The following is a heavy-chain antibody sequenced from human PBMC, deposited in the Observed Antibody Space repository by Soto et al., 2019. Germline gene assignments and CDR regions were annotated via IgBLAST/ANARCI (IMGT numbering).Heavy chain of an antibody. Sequence: QLQLQESGPGLVKPSETLSLTCTVSGGSISSSSYYWGWVRPPPGKGLERTGSISYSGSTYYNPSIKNRVAISVDTSKNQYYLKLGLVPAADTAVYYCAYGYCSGGSCQRDNYSYYYAMDGWGQGNTVTFAS. D-gene: IGHD2-15*01. CDR2: ISYSGST. J-gene: IGHJ6*02. CDR3: AYGYCSGGSCQRDNYSYYYAMDG. V-gene: IGHV4-39*01. CDR1: GGSISSSSYY.